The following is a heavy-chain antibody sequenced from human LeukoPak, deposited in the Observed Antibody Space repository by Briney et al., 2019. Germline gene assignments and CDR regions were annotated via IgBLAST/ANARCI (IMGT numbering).Heavy chain of an antibody. V-gene: IGHV4-34*01. Sequence: SETLSLTCAVYGGSFSGYYWSWIRQPPGKGLEWIGEINHSGSTNYNTSLKSRVTISVDTSKNQFSLKLSSATAADTAVYYCARTFRESYYDFWSGYSTLDYWGQGTLVTVSS. CDR2: INHSGST. CDR1: GGSFSGYY. D-gene: IGHD3-3*01. CDR3: ARTFRESYYDFWSGYSTLDY. J-gene: IGHJ4*02.